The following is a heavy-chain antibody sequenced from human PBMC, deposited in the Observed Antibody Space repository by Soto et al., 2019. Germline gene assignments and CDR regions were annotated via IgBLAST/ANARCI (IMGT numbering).Heavy chain of an antibody. CDR3: ASTVTTSPYYYYMDV. Sequence: SETLSLTCTVSGGSISSYYWSWIRQPPGKGLEWIGYIYYSGSTNYNPSLKSRVTISVDTSKNQFSLKLSSVTAADTAVYYCASTVTTSPYYYYMDVWGKGTTVTVSS. J-gene: IGHJ6*03. D-gene: IGHD4-17*01. V-gene: IGHV4-59*01. CDR2: IYYSGST. CDR1: GGSISSYY.